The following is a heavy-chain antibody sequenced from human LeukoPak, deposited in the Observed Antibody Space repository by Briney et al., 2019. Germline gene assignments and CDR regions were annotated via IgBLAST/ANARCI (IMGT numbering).Heavy chain of an antibody. D-gene: IGHD5-18*01. J-gene: IGHJ4*02. CDR3: ASALYTPNYYFDY. Sequence: GASVKVSCKASGYTFTGYYMHWVRQAPGQGLEWMGRINPNSGGTNYAQKSQGRVTMTRDTSISTAYMELSRLRSDDTAVYYCASALYTPNYYFDYWGQGTLVTVSS. V-gene: IGHV1-2*06. CDR1: GYTFTGYY. CDR2: INPNSGGT.